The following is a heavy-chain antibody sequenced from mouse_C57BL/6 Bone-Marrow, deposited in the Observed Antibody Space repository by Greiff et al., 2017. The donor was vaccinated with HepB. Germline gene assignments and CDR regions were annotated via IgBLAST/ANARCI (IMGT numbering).Heavy chain of an antibody. Sequence: VKLKQSGAELARPGASVKLSCKASGYTFTSYGISWVKQRTGQGLEWIGEIYPRSGNTYYNEKFKGKATLTADKSSSTAYMELRSLTSEDSAVYFCARGIYYFDYWGQGTTLTVSS. CDR2: IYPRSGNT. CDR1: GYTFTSYG. J-gene: IGHJ2*01. CDR3: ARGIYYFDY. V-gene: IGHV1-81*01.